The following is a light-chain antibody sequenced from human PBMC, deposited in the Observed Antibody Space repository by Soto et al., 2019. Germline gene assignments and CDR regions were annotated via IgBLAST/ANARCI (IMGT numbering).Light chain of an antibody. V-gene: IGLV2-14*01. Sequence: QSVLTQPASVSGSPGQSITLSCTGTSSDVGGYNYASWYQQHPGKAPKLMIYDVSNRPSGVSNRFSGSKSGNTASLTISGLQAEDEADYYCSSYTSSSTVFGTGTKVTV. J-gene: IGLJ1*01. CDR3: SSYTSSSTV. CDR1: SSDVGGYNY. CDR2: DVS.